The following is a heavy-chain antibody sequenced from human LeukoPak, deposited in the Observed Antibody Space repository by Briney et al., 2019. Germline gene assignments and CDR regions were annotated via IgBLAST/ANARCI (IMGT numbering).Heavy chain of an antibody. CDR3: TREKDYYDSSGYYRDAFDI. J-gene: IGHJ3*02. CDR1: GFTFSNYG. CDR2: INSDGSST. D-gene: IGHD3-22*01. V-gene: IGHV3-74*01. Sequence: GRSLRLSCAASGFTFSNYGMHWVRQAPGKGLVWVSRINSDGSSTSYADSVKGRFTISRDNAKNTLYLQMNSLRAEDTAVYYCTREKDYYDSSGYYRDAFDIWGQGTKVTASS.